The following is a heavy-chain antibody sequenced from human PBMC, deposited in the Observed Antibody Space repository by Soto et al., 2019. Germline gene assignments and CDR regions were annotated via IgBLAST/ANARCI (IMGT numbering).Heavy chain of an antibody. J-gene: IGHJ4*02. CDR2: ISSSGSTI. V-gene: IGHV3-11*01. Sequence: GVPLRLSCAASRFTFSDYYMSWIRQAPGKGLEWISYISSSGSTIYYADSVKGRFTISRDNAKNSLYLQMNSLRAEDTAVYYYARDFDYAGYWGQGTLVTVSS. CDR1: RFTFSDYY. CDR3: ARDFDYAGY. D-gene: IGHD4-17*01.